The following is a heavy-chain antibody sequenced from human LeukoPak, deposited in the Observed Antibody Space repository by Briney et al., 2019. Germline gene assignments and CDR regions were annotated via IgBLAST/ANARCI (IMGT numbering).Heavy chain of an antibody. V-gene: IGHV1-18*01. J-gene: IGHJ4*02. D-gene: IGHD6-13*01. Sequence: ASVKVSCKASGYTFTNYGISWVRQAPGQGLEWMGWISIYNGNTDYAQKLRGRVTMTRDTSISTAYMELSRLRSDDTAVYYCARLYSSSWYVVDYWGQGTLVTVSS. CDR1: GYTFTNYG. CDR3: ARLYSSSWYVVDY. CDR2: ISIYNGNT.